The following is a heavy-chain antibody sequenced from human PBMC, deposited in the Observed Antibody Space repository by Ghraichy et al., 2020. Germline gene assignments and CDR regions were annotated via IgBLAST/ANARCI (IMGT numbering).Heavy chain of an antibody. Sequence: GGSLRLSCAASGFTFSTYSMDWVRQAPGKGLEWVSSISSTSSYIYYADSVKGRFTISRDNAKNSLYLQMNSLRAEDTAVYYCARDCTSTSCYTFDYWGQGTLVTASS. J-gene: IGHJ4*02. CDR2: ISSTSSYI. CDR1: GFTFSTYS. D-gene: IGHD2-2*02. CDR3: ARDCTSTSCYTFDY. V-gene: IGHV3-21*01.